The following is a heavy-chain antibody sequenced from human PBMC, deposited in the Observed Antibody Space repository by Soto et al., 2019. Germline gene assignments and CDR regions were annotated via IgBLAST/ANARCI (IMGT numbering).Heavy chain of an antibody. CDR1: GFTFSSYG. CDR2: ISYDGSNK. J-gene: IGHJ4*02. V-gene: IGHV3-30*18. CDR3: ANYDDGVFDY. D-gene: IGHD4-17*01. Sequence: QVQLVESGGGVVQPGRSLRLSCAASGFTFSSYGMHWVRQAPGKGLEWVAVISYDGSNKYYADSVKGRFTISRDNSKNTLYLQRNSLRAEDTAVYYCANYDDGVFDYWGQGTLVTVSS.